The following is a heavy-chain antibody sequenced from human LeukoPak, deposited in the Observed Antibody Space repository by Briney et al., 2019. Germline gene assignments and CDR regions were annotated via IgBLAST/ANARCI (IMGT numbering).Heavy chain of an antibody. Sequence: ASVKVSCKASGYTFTGYYMHWVRQAPGQGLEWMGWINPNSGGTNYAQKFQGRVTMTRDTSISTAYMELSRLRSDDTAVYYCARDDIVRFNDYMDVWGKGTTVTVSS. D-gene: IGHD5-12*01. CDR3: ARDDIVRFNDYMDV. CDR2: INPNSGGT. J-gene: IGHJ6*03. V-gene: IGHV1-2*02. CDR1: GYTFTGYY.